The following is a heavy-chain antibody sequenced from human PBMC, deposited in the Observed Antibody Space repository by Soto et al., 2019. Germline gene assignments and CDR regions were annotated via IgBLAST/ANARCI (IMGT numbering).Heavy chain of an antibody. CDR3: AHRRTCDHVPWGWFDP. V-gene: IGHV2-5*02. D-gene: IGHD3-16*01. J-gene: IGHJ5*02. CDR1: GFSLSTSGVG. Sequence: QITLKESGPTLVKPTQTLTLTCTFSGFSLSTSGVGVGWIRQPPGKALEWLALIYWDDDKRYSPSLKSRLTITKDNSKNQVVLTMTNMDPVDTATYYCAHRRTCDHVPWGWFDPWGQGTLVTVSS. CDR2: IYWDDDK.